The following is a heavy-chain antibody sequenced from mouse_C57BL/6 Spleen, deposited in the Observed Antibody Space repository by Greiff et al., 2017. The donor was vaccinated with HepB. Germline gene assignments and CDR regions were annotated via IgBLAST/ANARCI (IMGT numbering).Heavy chain of an antibody. J-gene: IGHJ2*01. CDR2: IWSGGST. CDR1: GFSLTSYG. CDR3: TRKFSSWLDY. Sequence: QVQLKESGPGLVQPSQSLSITCTVSGFSLTSYGVHWVRQSPGKGLEWLGVIWSGGSTDYNAAFISRLSISKDNSKSQVFFKMNSLQADETAIYYCTRKFSSWLDYWGQGTTLTVSS. V-gene: IGHV2-2*01.